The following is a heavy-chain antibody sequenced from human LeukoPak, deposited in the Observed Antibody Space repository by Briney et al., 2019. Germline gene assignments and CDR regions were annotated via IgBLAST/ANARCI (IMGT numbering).Heavy chain of an antibody. Sequence: GGSLRLSCAASGFTFSSYSMNWVRQAPGKGLEWVSSISSSSSYIYYADSVKGRFTISRDNAKNSLYLQMNSLRAEDTAVYYCARVKSLVPAARSRYYYMDVWGKGTTVTASS. D-gene: IGHD2-2*01. CDR3: ARVKSLVPAARSRYYYMDV. CDR2: ISSSSSYI. CDR1: GFTFSSYS. J-gene: IGHJ6*03. V-gene: IGHV3-21*01.